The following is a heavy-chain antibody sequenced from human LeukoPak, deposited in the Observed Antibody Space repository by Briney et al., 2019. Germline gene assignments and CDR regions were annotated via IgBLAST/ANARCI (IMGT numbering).Heavy chain of an antibody. CDR3: ARGLFLIDYYDMGYFDY. CDR2: IYFSGSA. V-gene: IGHV4-39*01. Sequence: SETLSLACTDSGDITHYWGWIRQAPGKGLECIWSIYFSGSAYYNPSLRSRVTISLDTSKKQPSLKLNSVTAADTAVFYCARGLFLIDYYDMGYFDYWRQGTLVTVSS. CDR1: GDITHY. J-gene: IGHJ4*02. D-gene: IGHD3-22*01.